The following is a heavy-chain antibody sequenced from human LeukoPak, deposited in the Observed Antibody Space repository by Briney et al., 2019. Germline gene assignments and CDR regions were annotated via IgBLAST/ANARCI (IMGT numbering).Heavy chain of an antibody. J-gene: IGHJ4*02. D-gene: IGHD6-19*01. V-gene: IGHV4-34*01. CDR2: INHSGST. Sequence: ASETLSLTCAVYGGSFSGYYWSWIRQPPGEGLEWIGEINHSGSTNYNPSLKSRVTISVDTSKNQFSLKLGSVTAADTAVYYCARSIIGAAAGTPFFDYWGQGTLVTVSS. CDR3: ARSIIGAAAGTPFFDY. CDR1: GGSFSGYY.